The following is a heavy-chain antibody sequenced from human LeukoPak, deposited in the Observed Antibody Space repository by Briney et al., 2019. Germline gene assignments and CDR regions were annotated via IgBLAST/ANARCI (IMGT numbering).Heavy chain of an antibody. D-gene: IGHD6-19*01. CDR1: GFSLSTSGMC. CDR3: ARIIRYSSGWSTDDY. V-gene: IGHV2-70*11. CDR2: IDWDDDK. J-gene: IGHJ4*02. Sequence: SGPTLVNPTQTLTLTCTPSGFSLSTSGMCVSWIRQPPGKALEWLARIDWDDDKYYSTSLKTRLTISKDTSKNQVVLTMTNMDPVDTATYYCARIIRYSSGWSTDDYWGQGTLVTVSS.